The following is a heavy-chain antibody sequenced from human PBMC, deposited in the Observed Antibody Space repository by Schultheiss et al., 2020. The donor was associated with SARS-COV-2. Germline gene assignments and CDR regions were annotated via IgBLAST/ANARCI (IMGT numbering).Heavy chain of an antibody. D-gene: IGHD2-21*01. Sequence: GESLKISCTASGFTFGDYAMSWFRQAPGKGLEWVGFIRSKAYGGTTEYAASVKGRFTISRDDSKSIAYLQMNSLKTEDTAVYYCTRVPGDVVVIATPAGYWGQGTLVTVSS. J-gene: IGHJ4*02. V-gene: IGHV3-49*03. CDR3: TRVPGDVVVIATPAGY. CDR2: IRSKAYGGTT. CDR1: GFTFGDYA.